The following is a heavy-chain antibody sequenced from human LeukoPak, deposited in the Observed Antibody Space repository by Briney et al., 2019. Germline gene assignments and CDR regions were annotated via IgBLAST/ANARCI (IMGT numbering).Heavy chain of an antibody. CDR1: GYTFTGYY. V-gene: IGHV1-2*02. CDR2: INPNSGGT. CDR3: ALVTWGRSGSYFYWFDP. Sequence: ASVKVSCKASGYTFTGYYMHWVRQAPGQGLEWMGWINPNSGGTNYAQKFQGRVTMTRDTSISTAYMELSRLRSGDTAVYYCALVTWGRSGSYFYWFDPWGQGTLVTVSS. D-gene: IGHD1-26*01. J-gene: IGHJ5*02.